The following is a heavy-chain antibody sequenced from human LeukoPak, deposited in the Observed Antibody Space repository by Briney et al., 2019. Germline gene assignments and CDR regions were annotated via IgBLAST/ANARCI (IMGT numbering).Heavy chain of an antibody. V-gene: IGHV4-39*01. CDR3: AGRFGNYGDDAFDI. J-gene: IGHJ3*02. Sequence: SETLSLTCTVSGGSISSSSYYWGWIRQPPGKGLEWIGSIYYSGSTYYNPSLKSRVTISVDTSKNQFSLKLSSVTAADTAVYYCAGRFGNYGDDAFDIWGQRTMVTVSS. CDR1: GGSISSSSYY. CDR2: IYYSGST. D-gene: IGHD1-7*01.